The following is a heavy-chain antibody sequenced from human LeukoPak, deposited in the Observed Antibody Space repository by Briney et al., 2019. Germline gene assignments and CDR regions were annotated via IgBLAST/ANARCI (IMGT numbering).Heavy chain of an antibody. V-gene: IGHV1-46*01. J-gene: IGHJ5*02. CDR3: ARDVETHDYGGINWFDP. CDR1: GYTFTSYY. CDR2: INPSGGST. D-gene: IGHD4-23*01. Sequence: ASVKVSCKASGYTFTSYYMHWVRQAPGQGLEWMGIINPSGGSTSYAQKFQGRVTMTRDTSTSTVYMELSSLRSEDTAVYYCARDVETHDYGGINWFDPWGQGTLVTVSS.